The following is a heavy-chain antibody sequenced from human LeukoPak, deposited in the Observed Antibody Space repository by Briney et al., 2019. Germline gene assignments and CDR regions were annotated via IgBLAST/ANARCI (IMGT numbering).Heavy chain of an antibody. V-gene: IGHV3-23*01. D-gene: IGHD2-2*01. Sequence: GGSLRLSCAASGFTFSSYATSWVRQAPGKGLEWVSAISGSGGSTYYADSVKGRFTISRDNSRNTLYLQMDSLRAEDTAVYYCAKESCSSTSCYYYYGMDVWGQGTTVTVSS. CDR3: AKESCSSTSCYYYYGMDV. CDR1: GFTFSSYA. J-gene: IGHJ6*02. CDR2: ISGSGGST.